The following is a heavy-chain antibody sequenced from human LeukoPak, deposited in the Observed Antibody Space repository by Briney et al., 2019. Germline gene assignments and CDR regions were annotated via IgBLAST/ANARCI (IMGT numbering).Heavy chain of an antibody. CDR3: AKGTAAMVPQRLHWDY. CDR2: IRPDGSNE. V-gene: IGHV3-30*02. J-gene: IGHJ4*02. D-gene: IGHD5-18*01. CDR1: RFIFSTYG. Sequence: SGGSLRLSCAASRFIFSTYGMHWVRQAPGKGLEWVAFIRPDGSNEYYAASVRGRFAISRDNSQNTLHLQMNSLRAEDTAVYYCAKGTAAMVPQRLHWDYWGQGTLVTVSS.